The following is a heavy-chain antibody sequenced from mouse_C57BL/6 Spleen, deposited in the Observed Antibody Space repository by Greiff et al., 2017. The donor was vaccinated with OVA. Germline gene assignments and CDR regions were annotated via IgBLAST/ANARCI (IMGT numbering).Heavy chain of an antibody. Sequence: EVHLVESGGGLVKPGGSLKLSCAASGFTFSSYAMSWVRQTPEKRLEWVATISDGGSYTYYPDNGQGRFTISRDNAKNNLYLQMSHLKSEDTAMYYCAREGLTGYFDYWGQGTTLTVSS. CDR1: GFTFSSYA. CDR3: AREGLTGYFDY. V-gene: IGHV5-4*01. CDR2: ISDGGSYT. D-gene: IGHD6-2*01. J-gene: IGHJ2*01.